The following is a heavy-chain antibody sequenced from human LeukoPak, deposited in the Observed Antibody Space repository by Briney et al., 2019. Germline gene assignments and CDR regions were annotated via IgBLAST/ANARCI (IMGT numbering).Heavy chain of an antibody. Sequence: SETLSLTCTVSGGSISSSYWSWIRQPAGKGLEWIGRIYTSGSTNYNPSLKSRVTMSVDTSKNQFSLKLSSVTAADTAVYYCARDINWNDRDTNWFDPWGQGTLVTASS. J-gene: IGHJ5*02. D-gene: IGHD1-1*01. CDR1: GGSISSSY. V-gene: IGHV4-4*07. CDR3: ARDINWNDRDTNWFDP. CDR2: IYTSGST.